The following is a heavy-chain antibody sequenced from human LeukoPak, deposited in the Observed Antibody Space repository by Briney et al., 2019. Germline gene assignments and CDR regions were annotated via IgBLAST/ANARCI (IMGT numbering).Heavy chain of an antibody. CDR1: GGSISSYY. CDR2: IYYSGST. CDR3: ARYGSSSLRAGYYYYMDV. J-gene: IGHJ6*03. D-gene: IGHD6-6*01. V-gene: IGHV4-59*01. Sequence: SETLSLTCTVSGGSISSYYWSWIRQPPGKGLEWIGYIYYSGSTNYNPSLKSRVTISVDTSKNQFSLKLSSVTAADTAVYYCARYGSSSLRAGYYYYMDVWGKGTTVTVSS.